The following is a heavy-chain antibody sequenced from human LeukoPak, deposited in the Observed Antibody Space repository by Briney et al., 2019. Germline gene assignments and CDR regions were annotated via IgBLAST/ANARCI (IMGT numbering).Heavy chain of an antibody. CDR3: AKDTGYYYYGMDV. CDR2: IKQDGSEK. J-gene: IGHJ6*02. Sequence: PGGSLRLSCAASGFTFSSYWMSWDRQAPGKGLEWVANIKQDGSEKYYVDSVKGRFTISRDNAKNSLYLQMNSLRAEDTALYYCAKDTGYYYYGMDVWGQGTTVTVSS. V-gene: IGHV3-7*03. CDR1: GFTFSSYW. D-gene: IGHD3-10*01.